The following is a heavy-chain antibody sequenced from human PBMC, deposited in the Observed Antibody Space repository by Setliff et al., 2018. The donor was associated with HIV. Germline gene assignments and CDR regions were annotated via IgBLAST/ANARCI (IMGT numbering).Heavy chain of an antibody. V-gene: IGHV3-23*01. CDR2: ISGHGGGT. CDR3: AREGRITSFGVIIPGSNALDV. Sequence: PGGSLRLSCAASGFSFDIYALTWVRQAPGKGLEWVSAISGHGGGTYYADSVEGRFTISRDNSKSTLYLQLDSLRAEDTAVYYCAREGRITSFGVIIPGSNALDVWGQGTTVTVSS. CDR1: GFSFDIYA. D-gene: IGHD3-3*01. J-gene: IGHJ6*02.